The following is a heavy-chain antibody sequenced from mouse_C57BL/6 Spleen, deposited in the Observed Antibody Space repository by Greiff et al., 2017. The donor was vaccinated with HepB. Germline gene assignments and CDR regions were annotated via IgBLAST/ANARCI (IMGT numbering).Heavy chain of an antibody. J-gene: IGHJ4*01. Sequence: QVQLKQSGPELVKPGASVKISCKASGYAFSSSWMNWVKQRPGKGLEWIGRIYPGDGDTNYNGKFKGKATLTADKSSSTAYMQLSSLTSEDSAVYFCAGDGYCVGAMDYWGQGTSVTVSS. CDR1: GYAFSSSW. CDR3: AGDGYCVGAMDY. V-gene: IGHV1-82*01. CDR2: IYPGDGDT. D-gene: IGHD2-3*01.